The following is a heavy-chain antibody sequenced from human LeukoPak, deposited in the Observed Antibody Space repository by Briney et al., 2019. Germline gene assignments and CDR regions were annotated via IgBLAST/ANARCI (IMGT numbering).Heavy chain of an antibody. CDR2: ISYDGSNK. D-gene: IGHD2-2*03. J-gene: IGHJ6*02. Sequence: GGSLRLSCAASGFTFSSYGMHWVRQAPGKGLEWVAVISYDGSNKYYADSVKGRFTISRDNSKNTLYLQMNSLRAEDTAVYYCARDGGLGHCSSTSCPGDGMDVWGQGTTVTVSS. V-gene: IGHV3-30*03. CDR3: ARDGGLGHCSSTSCPGDGMDV. CDR1: GFTFSSYG.